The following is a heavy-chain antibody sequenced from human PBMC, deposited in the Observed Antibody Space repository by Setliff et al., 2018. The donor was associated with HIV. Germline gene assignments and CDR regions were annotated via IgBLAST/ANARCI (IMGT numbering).Heavy chain of an antibody. V-gene: IGHV1-2*04. CDR2: INPNSGGT. CDR3: ARFGGGYNYAEAFDV. D-gene: IGHD3-16*01. CDR1: GYTLTELS. J-gene: IGHJ3*01. Sequence: ASVKVSCKVSGYTLTELSMHWVRQAPGKGLEWMGWINPNSGGTNYAQKFQGWVTMTRDTSISTAYMELSRLRPDDTAVYYCARFGGGYNYAEAFDVWGQGTMVTVSS.